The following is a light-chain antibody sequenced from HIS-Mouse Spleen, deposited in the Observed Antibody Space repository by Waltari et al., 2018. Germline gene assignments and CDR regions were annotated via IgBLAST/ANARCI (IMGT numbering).Light chain of an antibody. V-gene: IGLV3-10*01. CDR1: ALPKKY. CDR2: EDS. Sequence: SYKLTQPPSVSVSPGKTARITCSGDALPKKYAYWYQQKSGQAPVLVIYEDSKRPSGIPERFSGSSSGTMATLTISGAQVEDEADYYCYSTDSSGNHRVFGGGTKLTVL. CDR3: YSTDSSGNHRV. J-gene: IGLJ2*01.